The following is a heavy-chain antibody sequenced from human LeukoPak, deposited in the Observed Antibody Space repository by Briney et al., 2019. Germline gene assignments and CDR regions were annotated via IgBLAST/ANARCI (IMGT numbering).Heavy chain of an antibody. CDR1: GFTFSSYA. Sequence: PGGSLRLSCAASGFTFSSYAMSWVRQAPGKGLEWIGEINHSGSTNYNPSLKSRVTISVDTSKNQFSLKLSSVTAADTAVYYCARARRLWTTKIYFDYWGQGTLVTVSS. CDR2: INHSGST. J-gene: IGHJ4*02. V-gene: IGHV4-34*01. CDR3: ARARRLWTTKIYFDY. D-gene: IGHD5-18*01.